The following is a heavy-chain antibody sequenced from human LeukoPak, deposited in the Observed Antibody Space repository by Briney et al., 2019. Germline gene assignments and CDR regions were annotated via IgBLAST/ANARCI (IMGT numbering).Heavy chain of an antibody. CDR1: GGSISGYF. D-gene: IGHD5-12*01. CDR3: ARSSSDGYNLFDY. CDR2: IFYSGST. V-gene: IGHV4-59*01. J-gene: IGHJ4*02. Sequence: SETLSLTCTVSGGSISGYFWTWIRQPPGKGLEWIGSIFYSGSTNYNPSLKSRVTISLDTSKNQFSLKLSSVTAADTAVYYCARSSSDGYNLFDYWGQGTLVTVSS.